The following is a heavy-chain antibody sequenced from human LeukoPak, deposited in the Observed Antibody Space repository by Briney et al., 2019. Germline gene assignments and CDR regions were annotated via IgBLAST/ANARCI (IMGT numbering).Heavy chain of an antibody. V-gene: IGHV3-33*03. J-gene: IGHJ4*02. D-gene: IGHD2-15*01. CDR3: AKDMSGYCSDDNCWPFDY. CDR1: GFTFSGYG. CDR2: IWSDGSNK. Sequence: PGGSLRLSCATSGFTFSGYGMHWVRQAPGKGLEWVTVIWSDGSNKYYADSVKGRFTISRDSAKNSLYLQMNNLRPEDTALYYCAKDMSGYCSDDNCWPFDYWGQGTLVTVSS.